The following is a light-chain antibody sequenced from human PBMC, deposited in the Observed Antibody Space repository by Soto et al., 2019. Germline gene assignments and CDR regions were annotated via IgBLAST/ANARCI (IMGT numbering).Light chain of an antibody. CDR3: CSYAGSYVWV. J-gene: IGLJ3*02. V-gene: IGLV2-11*01. CDR1: SSDVGGYNY. CDR2: DVS. Sequence: QSALTQPRSVSGSPGQSVTISCTGTSSDVGGYNYVSWYQQHPGKAPKLMIYDVSKRPSGVPDRFSGSKSDNTASLTISGLQAEDEADYYCCSYAGSYVWVFGGGTKLTVL.